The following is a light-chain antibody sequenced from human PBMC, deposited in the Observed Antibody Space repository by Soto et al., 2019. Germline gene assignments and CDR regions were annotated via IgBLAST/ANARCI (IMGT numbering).Light chain of an antibody. CDR2: SNN. J-gene: IGLJ3*02. Sequence: QSVLTQPPSASGTPGQRVTISCSGSSSNIGSNYVYWYQQLPGTAPKLLIYSNNHRPSGVPDRFSGSKSGTSASLAISGLRSEDEADYYCAAWDDSLSGLWVFGGGTKVTVL. CDR3: AAWDDSLSGLWV. CDR1: SSNIGSNY. V-gene: IGLV1-47*02.